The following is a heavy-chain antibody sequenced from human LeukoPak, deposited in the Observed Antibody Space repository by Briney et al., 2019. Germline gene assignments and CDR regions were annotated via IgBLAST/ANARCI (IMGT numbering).Heavy chain of an antibody. CDR2: IKQDGGAK. CDR1: GFTFSSYW. CDR3: AKIYCTSTDCYYDY. J-gene: IGHJ4*02. D-gene: IGHD2-2*01. Sequence: GGSLRLSCAASGFTFSSYWMSWVRQAPGKGLEWVANIKQDGGAKYYMDSVKGRFTISRDSAKNSLYLRMNSLRAEDTAVYYCAKIYCTSTDCYYDYWGQGTLVTVSS. V-gene: IGHV3-7*01.